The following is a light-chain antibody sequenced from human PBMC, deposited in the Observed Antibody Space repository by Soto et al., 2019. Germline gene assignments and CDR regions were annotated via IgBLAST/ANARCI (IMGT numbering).Light chain of an antibody. V-gene: IGLV2-14*01. Sequence: QSALTQPASVSGSPGQSITISCAGTSSDVGRYNYVSWYQQHPGKAPQLMIYEVTNRPSGVSYRFSGSKSGNTASLTISGLQAEDEADYYCSSYTTSSTWVFGGGTKLTVL. J-gene: IGLJ3*02. CDR3: SSYTTSSTWV. CDR1: SSDVGRYNY. CDR2: EVT.